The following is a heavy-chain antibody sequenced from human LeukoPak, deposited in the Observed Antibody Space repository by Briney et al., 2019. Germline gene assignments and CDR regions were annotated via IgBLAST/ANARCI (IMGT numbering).Heavy chain of an antibody. J-gene: IGHJ4*02. CDR2: ISSSSSYI. Sequence: GGSLRLSCAASGFTFSSYSMNWVRQAPGKGLECVSSISSSSSYIYYADSVKGRFTISRDNAKNSLYLQMNSLRDEDTAVYYCARVGYCTNGVCSDYWGQGTLVTVSS. D-gene: IGHD2-8*01. V-gene: IGHV3-21*01. CDR1: GFTFSSYS. CDR3: ARVGYCTNGVCSDY.